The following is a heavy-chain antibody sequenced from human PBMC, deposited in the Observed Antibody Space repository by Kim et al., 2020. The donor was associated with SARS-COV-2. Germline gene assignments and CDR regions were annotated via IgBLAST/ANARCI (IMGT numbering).Heavy chain of an antibody. J-gene: IGHJ3*02. CDR3: ARPSGSRPIYAFDI. D-gene: IGHD1-26*01. V-gene: IGHV5-51*01. Sequence: SPSFQGQVTISADKSISTAYLQWSSLKASDTAMYYCARPSGSRPIYAFDIWGQGTMVTVSS.